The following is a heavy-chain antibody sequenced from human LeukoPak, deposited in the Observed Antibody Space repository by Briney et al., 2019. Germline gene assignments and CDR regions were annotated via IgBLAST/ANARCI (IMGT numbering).Heavy chain of an antibody. CDR1: GFTFDDHG. Sequence: GGSLRLSCAASGFTFDDHGMSWVRQVPGKGLEWVSSIYWNGDFTTYAESVKGRFTISRDNAKTSLHLQMNSLRVEDTAFYYCTRLSGIVVAGAFDYWGQGNLVTVSS. V-gene: IGHV3-20*04. D-gene: IGHD6-19*01. J-gene: IGHJ4*02. CDR3: TRLSGIVVAGAFDY. CDR2: IYWNGDFT.